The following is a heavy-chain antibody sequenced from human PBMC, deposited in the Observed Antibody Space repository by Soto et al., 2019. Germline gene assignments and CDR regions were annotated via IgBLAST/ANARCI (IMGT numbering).Heavy chain of an antibody. Sequence: GGSLRLSCAASGFTFNSYGMHWVRQGPGNGLEWVAFISYDSTKTYYADSVKGRFTISRDNSNSALYVQMNSLPGEDTAVYYCARTRSTWSDFHYYSLDVWGQGTTVTVSS. V-gene: IGHV3-30*03. CDR2: ISYDSTKT. CDR1: GFTFNSYG. D-gene: IGHD6-13*01. J-gene: IGHJ6*02. CDR3: ARTRSTWSDFHYYSLDV.